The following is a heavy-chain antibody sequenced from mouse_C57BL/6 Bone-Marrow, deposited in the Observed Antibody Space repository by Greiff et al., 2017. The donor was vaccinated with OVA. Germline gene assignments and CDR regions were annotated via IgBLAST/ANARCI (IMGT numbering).Heavy chain of an antibody. D-gene: IGHD1-1*01. CDR2: IYPGGGYT. CDR1: GYTFTNYW. Sequence: VQLQQSGAELVRPGTSVKMSCKASGYTFTNYWIGWAKQRPGHGLEWIGDIYPGGGYTNYNEKFKGKATLTADKSSSTAYMQFSSLTSEDSAIYYWARDSYYYGYAMDYWGQGTSVTVSS. CDR3: ARDSYYYGYAMDY. V-gene: IGHV1-63*01. J-gene: IGHJ4*01.